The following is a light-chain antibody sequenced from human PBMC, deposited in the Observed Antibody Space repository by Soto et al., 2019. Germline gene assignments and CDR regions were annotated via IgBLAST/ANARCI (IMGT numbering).Light chain of an antibody. V-gene: IGLV2-11*01. CDR3: CSYAGSYTWV. Sequence: QSALTQPRSVSGSPGQSVTISCTGTSSDVGGYNYVSWYQQHPGKAPTLLIDDVSKRPSGVPDRFSGSKSGNTAALTISGLQAEDEADYYCCSYAGSYTWVFGGGTKLTVL. CDR1: SSDVGGYNY. J-gene: IGLJ3*02. CDR2: DVS.